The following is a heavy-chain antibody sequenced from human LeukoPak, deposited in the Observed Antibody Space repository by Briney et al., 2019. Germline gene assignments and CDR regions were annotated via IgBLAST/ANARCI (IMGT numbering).Heavy chain of an antibody. CDR1: GGSISSGGYS. J-gene: IGHJ4*02. CDR3: AIHGDYPYYFDY. V-gene: IGHV4-30-2*01. Sequence: PSETLSLTCAVSGGSISSGGYSWSWIRQPPGKGLEWIGYIYHSGSTYYNPSLKSRVTISVDTSKNQFSLKLSSVTAADTAVYYCAIHGDYPYYFDYWGQGTLVTVSS. CDR2: IYHSGST. D-gene: IGHD4-17*01.